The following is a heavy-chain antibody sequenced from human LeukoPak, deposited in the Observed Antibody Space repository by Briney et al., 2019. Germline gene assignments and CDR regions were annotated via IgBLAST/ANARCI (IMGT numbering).Heavy chain of an antibody. Sequence: GRSLTLSCAASGFTFSTYAIHWARQAPGRGLEWVAYISYDGITKYYADSVKGRFTISRDNSKNTLYLQVNSLRAEDTAVYYCARDLGKGRYLDYWGQGTPVTVSS. CDR3: ARDLGKGRYLDY. D-gene: IGHD4-23*01. J-gene: IGHJ4*02. CDR1: GFTFSTYA. CDR2: ISYDGITK. V-gene: IGHV3-30-3*01.